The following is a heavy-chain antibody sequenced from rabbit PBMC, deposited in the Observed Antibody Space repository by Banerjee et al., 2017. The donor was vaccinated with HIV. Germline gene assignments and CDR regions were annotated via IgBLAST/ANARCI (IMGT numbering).Heavy chain of an antibody. J-gene: IGHJ4*01. Sequence: QEQLAESGGGLVQPEGSLTLTCTASGFDFNDNGMCWVRQAPGKRPEWIGCIYAGDGSTDYASWVNTRFSISTSTTQNTVTLQMTSLTAADTATYFCARSTGGSVYDYSNLWGPGTLVTVS. D-gene: IGHD1-1*01. V-gene: IGHV1S47*01. CDR1: GFDFNDNG. CDR3: ARSTGGSVYDYSNL. CDR2: IYAGDGST.